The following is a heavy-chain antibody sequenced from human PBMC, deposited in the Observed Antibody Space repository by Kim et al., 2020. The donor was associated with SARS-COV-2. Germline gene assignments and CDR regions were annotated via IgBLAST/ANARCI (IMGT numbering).Heavy chain of an antibody. V-gene: IGHV4-4*07. CDR3: ARKKYYDSGGFDY. Sequence: SPSLKSRVTIAVDTSKNQFSLKLTSVTAADTAVYYCARKKYYDSGGFDYWGQGSLVTVSS. D-gene: IGHD3-22*01. J-gene: IGHJ4*02.